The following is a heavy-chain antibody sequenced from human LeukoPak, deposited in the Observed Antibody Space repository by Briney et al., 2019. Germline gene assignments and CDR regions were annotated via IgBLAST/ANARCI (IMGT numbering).Heavy chain of an antibody. D-gene: IGHD3-3*01. Sequence: SETLSLTCAVYGGSFSGYYWSWIRQPPGKGLEWIGEINHSGSTNYNPSLKSRVTISVDTSKNQFSLKLSSVTAAATAVYYCARGRTIFGVVIALDYWGQGTLVTVSS. V-gene: IGHV4-34*01. CDR1: GGSFSGYY. CDR3: ARGRTIFGVVIALDY. CDR2: INHSGST. J-gene: IGHJ4*02.